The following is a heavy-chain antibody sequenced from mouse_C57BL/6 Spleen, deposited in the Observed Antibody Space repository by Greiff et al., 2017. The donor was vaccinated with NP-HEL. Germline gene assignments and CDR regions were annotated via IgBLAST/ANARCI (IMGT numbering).Heavy chain of an antibody. Sequence: QVTLKESGPGILQSSQTLSLTCSFSGFSLSTSGMGVSWIRQPSGKGLEWLAHIYWDDDKRYNPSLKSRLTISKDTSRNQVFLKITSVDTADTATYYCARRVGYYYGSSYWYFDVWGTGTTVTVSS. CDR3: ARRVGYYYGSSYWYFDV. J-gene: IGHJ1*03. D-gene: IGHD1-1*01. V-gene: IGHV8-12*01. CDR1: GFSLSTSGMG. CDR2: IYWDDDK.